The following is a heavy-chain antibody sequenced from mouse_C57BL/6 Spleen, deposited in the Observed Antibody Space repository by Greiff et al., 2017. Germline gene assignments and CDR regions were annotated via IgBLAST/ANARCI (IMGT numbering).Heavy chain of an antibody. V-gene: IGHV1-82*01. Sequence: VQLVESGPELVKPGASVKISCKASGYAFSSSWMNWVKQRPGKGLEWIGRIYPGDGDTNYNGKFKGKDTLTADKSSSTAYMQLSSLTSEDSAVYFCARSKPHYYAMDYWGQGTSVTVSS. CDR3: ARSKPHYYAMDY. CDR1: GYAFSSSW. J-gene: IGHJ4*01. CDR2: IYPGDGDT.